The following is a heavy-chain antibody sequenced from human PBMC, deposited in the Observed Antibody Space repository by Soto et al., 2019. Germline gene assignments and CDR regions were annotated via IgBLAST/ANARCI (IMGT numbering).Heavy chain of an antibody. V-gene: IGHV3-53*01. J-gene: IGHJ6*02. CDR3: ASSPRYYYYAMDV. CDR2: IDSGGTT. CDR1: GFSVSSKY. Sequence: GSLILSCASSGFSVSSKYMSWVRQAPGKGLEWVSVIDSGGTTDYADTVKGRSTISRDNSENKLYFQMNSLRAEDTAVYYCASSPRYYYYAMDVWGQGTPVTVSS.